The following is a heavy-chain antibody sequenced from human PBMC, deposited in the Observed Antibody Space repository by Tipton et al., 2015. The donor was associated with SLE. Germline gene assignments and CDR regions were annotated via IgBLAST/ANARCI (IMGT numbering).Heavy chain of an antibody. CDR2: IYYSGST. CDR3: ARAVRCSSGGDCYSAYWCFDL. Sequence: TLSLTCTVSGGSISSGGYYWSWIRQHPGKGLEWIGYIYYSGSTYYNPSLKSRVTISVDTSKNQFSLKLSSVTAADTVVYYCARAVRCSSGGDCYSAYWCFDLWGRGTLVTVSS. J-gene: IGHJ2*01. D-gene: IGHD2-21*01. CDR1: GGSISSGGYY. V-gene: IGHV4-31*03.